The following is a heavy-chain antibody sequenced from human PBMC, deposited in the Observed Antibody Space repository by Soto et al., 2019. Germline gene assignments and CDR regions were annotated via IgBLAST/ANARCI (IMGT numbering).Heavy chain of an antibody. Sequence: QVQLVESGGGLVKPGGSLRLSCAASGLTFSDYYMRWIRQAPGKGLEWVSYITSSGSYRKYADSVQGRSTISSDNAKNSLSLHMNSLRAEDTAVYYCARELDGIHVWGQGATVTVSS. CDR1: GLTFSDYY. J-gene: IGHJ6*02. CDR2: ITSSGSYR. CDR3: ARELDGIHV. V-gene: IGHV3-11*05.